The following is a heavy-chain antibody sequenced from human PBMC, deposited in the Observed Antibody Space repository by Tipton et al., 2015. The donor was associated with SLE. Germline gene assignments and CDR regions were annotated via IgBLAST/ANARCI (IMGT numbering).Heavy chain of an antibody. CDR2: IKQDGSEK. CDR3: ARDLIAVAGTGEGFDY. J-gene: IGHJ4*02. D-gene: IGHD6-19*01. Sequence: LSLTCAASGFTFSSYWMSWVRQAPGKGLEWVANIKQDGSEKYYVDSVKGRFTISRDNAKNSLYLQMNSLRAEDTAVYYCARDLIAVAGTGEGFDYWGQGTLVTVSS. CDR1: GFTFSSYW. V-gene: IGHV3-7*01.